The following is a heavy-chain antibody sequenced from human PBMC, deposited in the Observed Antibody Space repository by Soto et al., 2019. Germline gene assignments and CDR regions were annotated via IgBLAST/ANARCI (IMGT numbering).Heavy chain of an antibody. CDR1: GFTFSGYY. V-gene: IGHV3-11*01. J-gene: IGHJ4*03. CDR3: ARDDRTGTAVLHY. CDR2: IGHTGTTI. D-gene: IGHD1-1*01. Sequence: QVQLVESGGGLVKPGGSLRLSCAASGFTFSGYYMSWIRQAPGKGLEWVSYIGHTGTTINYADSVKGRFTISRDNAKKSLYQQMNSLRAEDTAVYYCARDDRTGTAVLHYWGQGTLVTFS.